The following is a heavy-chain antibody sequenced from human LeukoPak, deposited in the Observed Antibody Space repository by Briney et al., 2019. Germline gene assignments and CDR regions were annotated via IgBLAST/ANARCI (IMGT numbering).Heavy chain of an antibody. Sequence: KPSETLSLTCTVSGGSISSSSYYWGWIRQPPGKGLEWIGYIYYSGSTYYNPSLKSRVTISVDTSKNQFSLKLSSVTAADTAVYYCARAPGPVENWFDPWGQGTLVTVSS. V-gene: IGHV4-31*03. CDR1: GGSISSSSYY. J-gene: IGHJ5*02. CDR2: IYYSGST. CDR3: ARAPGPVENWFDP.